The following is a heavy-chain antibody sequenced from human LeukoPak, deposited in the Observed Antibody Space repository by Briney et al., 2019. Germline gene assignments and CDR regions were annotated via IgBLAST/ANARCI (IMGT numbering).Heavy chain of an antibody. CDR2: IRSKANSYAT. D-gene: IGHD4-17*01. CDR1: GFTFSGSA. J-gene: IGHJ5*02. CDR3: TTFGDYVQIPYNWFDP. Sequence: GGSLRLSCAASGFTFSGSAMHWVRQASGKGLEWVGRIRSKANSYATAYAASVKGRFTISRDDSKNTAYLQMNSLKTEDTAVYYCTTFGDYVQIPYNWFDPWGQGTLVTVSS. V-gene: IGHV3-73*01.